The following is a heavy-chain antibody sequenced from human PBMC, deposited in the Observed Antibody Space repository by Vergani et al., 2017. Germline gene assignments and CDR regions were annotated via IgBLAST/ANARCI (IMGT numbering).Heavy chain of an antibody. D-gene: IGHD2-15*01. Sequence: QVQLQESGPGLVKPSETLSLTCTVSGDSVISTDYHWGWIRQPPGKGLEWIGSMDYSGSTSYNQSLESRISISFETPKNQFSLRLTAVPAADTAVYYCASKRGACRAAYCHSYDFWVAATLVGDSS. V-gene: IGHV4-39*01. J-gene: IGHJ4*02. CDR2: MDYSGST. CDR1: GDSVISTDYH. CDR3: ASKRGACRAAYCHSYDF.